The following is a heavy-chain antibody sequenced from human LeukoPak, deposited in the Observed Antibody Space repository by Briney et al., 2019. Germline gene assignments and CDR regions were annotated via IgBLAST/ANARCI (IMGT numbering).Heavy chain of an antibody. CDR2: IRADGTTK. Sequence: PGGSLRLSCAGSGLSVRDSEMNWVRQAPGKGLEWVAHIRADGTTKWYADSVRGRFNIARDNARNSLFLQMNSLRADDSATYYCSRRFRDWGQGILVTVSS. V-gene: IGHV3-48*03. CDR3: SRRFRD. J-gene: IGHJ4*02. D-gene: IGHD5-24*01. CDR1: GLSVRDSE.